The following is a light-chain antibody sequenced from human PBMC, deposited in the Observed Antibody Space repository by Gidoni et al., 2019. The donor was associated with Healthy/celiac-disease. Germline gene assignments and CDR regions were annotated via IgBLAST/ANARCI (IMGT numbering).Light chain of an antibody. CDR3: QQYNSYPWT. CDR1: QSSSSW. V-gene: IGKV1-5*03. Sequence: DIQMTQSPSTLSASVGDRVTITCRASQSSSSWLAWYQQKPGKAPKLLIYKASSLESGVPSRFSVSGSGTEFTLTISSLQPDDFATYYCQQYNSYPWTFGQGTKVEIK. J-gene: IGKJ1*01. CDR2: KAS.